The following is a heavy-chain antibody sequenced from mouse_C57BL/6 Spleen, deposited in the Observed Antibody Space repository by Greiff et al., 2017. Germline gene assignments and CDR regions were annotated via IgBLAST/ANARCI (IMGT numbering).Heavy chain of an antibody. CDR3: ARGDYYSNANGNYFDY. V-gene: IGHV1-69*01. Sequence: QVQLKQPGAELVMPGASVKLSCKASGYTFTSYWMHWVKQRPGQGLEWIGEIDPSDSYTNYNQKFKGKSTLTVDKSSSTAYMQLSSLTSEDSAVYYCARGDYYSNANGNYFDYWGQGTTLTVSS. D-gene: IGHD2-5*01. CDR1: GYTFTSYW. J-gene: IGHJ2*01. CDR2: IDPSDSYT.